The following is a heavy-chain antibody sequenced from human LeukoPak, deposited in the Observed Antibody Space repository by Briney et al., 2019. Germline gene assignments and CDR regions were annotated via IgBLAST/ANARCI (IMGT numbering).Heavy chain of an antibody. D-gene: IGHD6-19*01. Sequence: GGSLRLSCAASGFTFSSYAMSWVRQAPGKGLEWVSATSGSGGSTYYADSVKGRFTISRDNSKNTLYLQMNSLRAEDTAVYYCAKWGIAVAGTADPYYYYGMDVWGKGTTVTVSS. CDR1: GFTFSSYA. CDR3: AKWGIAVAGTADPYYYYGMDV. CDR2: TSGSGGST. J-gene: IGHJ6*04. V-gene: IGHV3-23*01.